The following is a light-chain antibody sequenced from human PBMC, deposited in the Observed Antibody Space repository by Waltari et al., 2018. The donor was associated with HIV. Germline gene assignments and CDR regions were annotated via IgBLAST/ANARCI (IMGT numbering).Light chain of an antibody. CDR2: GNP. CDR1: TSNIGAGYD. J-gene: IGLJ2*01. Sequence: QSVLTQPPSVSGAPGQRVTISCTGTTSNIGAGYDVHWYQQLPGTAPNLIGFGNPNRPSGVPDRFSGSKSGTSASLAITGLQAGDEGDYYCQSYDNALSGSLFGGGTKVTVL. CDR3: QSYDNALSGSL. V-gene: IGLV1-40*01.